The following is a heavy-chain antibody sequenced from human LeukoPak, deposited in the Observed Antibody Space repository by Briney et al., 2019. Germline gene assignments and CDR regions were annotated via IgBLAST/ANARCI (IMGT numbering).Heavy chain of an antibody. CDR1: GGSISSYY. Sequence: SETLSLTCTVSGGSISSYYWSWIRQPPGKGLEWIAYIYYSGRTTYNPSLKSRVTISLDTSKNQFSLKLSSVTAADTAVYYCARGEYHYGSGSYVFPIMDVWGQGTTVTVSS. V-gene: IGHV4-59*08. J-gene: IGHJ6*02. CDR2: IYYSGRT. D-gene: IGHD3-10*01. CDR3: ARGEYHYGSGSYVFPIMDV.